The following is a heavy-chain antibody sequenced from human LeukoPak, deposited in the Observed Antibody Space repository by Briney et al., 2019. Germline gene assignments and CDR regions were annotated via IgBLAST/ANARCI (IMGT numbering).Heavy chain of an antibody. D-gene: IGHD4-17*01. CDR3: ARVLGDYGPYYFDY. CDR2: IYSGGST. J-gene: IGHJ4*02. Sequence: AGGSLRLSCAASGFTVSSNYMTWVRQAPGKGLEWVSVIYSGGSTYYADSVKGRFTISRDNSKNTLYLQMNSLRAEDTAVYFCARVLGDYGPYYFDYWGQGTLVTVSS. CDR1: GFTVSSNY. V-gene: IGHV3-66*01.